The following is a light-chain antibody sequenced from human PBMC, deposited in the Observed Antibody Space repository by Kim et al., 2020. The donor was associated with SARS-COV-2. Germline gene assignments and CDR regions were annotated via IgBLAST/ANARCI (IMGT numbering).Light chain of an antibody. CDR1: QSINNNY. CDR3: QNAGT. Sequence: EIVLTQSPGTLSLSPGERATLSCRASQSINNNYLAWYQLKPGQAPRLLIWGASNRATGIPDRFSGSGSGTEFTLTISGLEPEDSALYYCQNAGTFGQGTKVDIK. V-gene: IGKV3-20*01. CDR2: GAS. J-gene: IGKJ1*01.